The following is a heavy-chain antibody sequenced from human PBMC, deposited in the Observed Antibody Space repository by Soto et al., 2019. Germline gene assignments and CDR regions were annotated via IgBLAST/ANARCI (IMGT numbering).Heavy chain of an antibody. CDR3: ARMSLRYCSGGSCYWSSDYYYYYMDV. Sequence: SETLSLTCAVSSGSISSSNWWSWVRQPPGKGLEWIGEIYHSGSTNYNPSLKSRVTISVDKSKNQFSLKLSSVTAADTAVYYCARMSLRYCSGGSCYWSSDYYYYYMDVWGKGTTVTVSS. V-gene: IGHV4-4*02. D-gene: IGHD2-15*01. CDR1: SGSISSSNW. CDR2: IYHSGST. J-gene: IGHJ6*03.